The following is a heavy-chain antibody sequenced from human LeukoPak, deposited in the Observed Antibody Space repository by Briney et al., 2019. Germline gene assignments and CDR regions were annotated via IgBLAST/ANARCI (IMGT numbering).Heavy chain of an antibody. J-gene: IGHJ4*02. CDR3: ARQRNTYGNRFFDY. D-gene: IGHD5-18*01. CDR1: GGSISSSSYS. CDR2: IYYSGST. Sequence: SETLSLTCTVSGGSISSSSYSWGWIREPPGKGLEWIGNIYYSGSTYYNPSLRSRVTISVDTSKNKFSLKLGSVTAADTAVYYCARQRNTYGNRFFDYWGQGTLVTVSS. V-gene: IGHV4-39*01.